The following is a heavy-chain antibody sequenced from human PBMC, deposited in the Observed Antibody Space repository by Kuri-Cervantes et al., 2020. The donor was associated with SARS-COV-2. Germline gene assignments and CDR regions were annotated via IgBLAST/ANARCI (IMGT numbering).Heavy chain of an antibody. Sequence: GESLKISCAASGFTFSSYAMNWVRQAPGKGLEWVSTITDNGDRSYYAGPVKGRFVISRDNAKNTLYLQMNSLRAEDTAVYYCARGVGSWYYYYYMDVWGKGTTVTVSS. D-gene: IGHD6-13*01. V-gene: IGHV3-23*01. CDR3: ARGVGSWYYYYYMDV. CDR1: GFTFSSYA. CDR2: ITDNGDRS. J-gene: IGHJ6*03.